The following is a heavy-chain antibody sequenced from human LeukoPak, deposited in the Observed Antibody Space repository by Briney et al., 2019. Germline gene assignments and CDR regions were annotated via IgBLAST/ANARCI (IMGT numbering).Heavy chain of an antibody. CDR1: GFTFSSYS. CDR3: AKESEHCGADCYALNDW. D-gene: IGHD2-21*02. J-gene: IGHJ4*02. Sequence: PGGSLRLSCAASGFTFSSYSMSWVRQAPGKGLEWGGLMNSVISHIYYADSVKGRFTISRDNAKNSLYLQMDSLRADDTAIYYFAKESEHCGADCYALNDWWGQGTLVTVSS. V-gene: IGHV3-21*01. CDR2: MNSVISHI.